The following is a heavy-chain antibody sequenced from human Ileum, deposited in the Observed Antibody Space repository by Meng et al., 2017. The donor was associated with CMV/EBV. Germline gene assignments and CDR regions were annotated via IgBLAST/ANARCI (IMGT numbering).Heavy chain of an antibody. J-gene: IGHJ4*02. CDR3: ARDSAWLIDQ. CDR1: GASLGGGYY. V-gene: IGHV4-61*02. Sequence: QWQLPESGPGLLKPSQTLSLTCTVSGASLGGGYYWNWIRQPAGKGLEWIGRIYTSGSTNYNPSLKSRFTISVDTSKNQFSLNLTSVTAADTAVYYCARDSAWLIDQWGQGTLVTVSS. D-gene: IGHD6-19*01. CDR2: IYTSGST.